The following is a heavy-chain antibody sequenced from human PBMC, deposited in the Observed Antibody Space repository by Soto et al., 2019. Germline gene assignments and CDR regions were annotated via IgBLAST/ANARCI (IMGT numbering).Heavy chain of an antibody. D-gene: IGHD3-10*01. CDR3: ASRMGSGRYYFDY. J-gene: IGHJ4*02. Sequence: SETLSLTCAIYGGSFSGYYWSWIRQSPGKGLEWIGEINHSGSTNYNPSLKSRVTISIDTSKNQFSLNLNSVTAADTAVFYCASRMGSGRYYFDYWGQGTLVTVSS. CDR1: GGSFSGYY. CDR2: INHSGST. V-gene: IGHV4-34*01.